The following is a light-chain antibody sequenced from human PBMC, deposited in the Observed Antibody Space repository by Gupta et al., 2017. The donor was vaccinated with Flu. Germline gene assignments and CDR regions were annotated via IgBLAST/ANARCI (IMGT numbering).Light chain of an antibody. V-gene: IGKV1-39*01. Sequence: DIQMTQSPSSLSAPVGDRVTITCRASQSISSYLNWYQQKPGKAPKLLIYAASSLQSGVPSRFSGSGSGTDFTLTISRLQPEDFATYYCQQSYSTPSFGPGTKVDIK. CDR1: QSISSY. CDR2: AAS. CDR3: QQSYSTPS. J-gene: IGKJ3*01.